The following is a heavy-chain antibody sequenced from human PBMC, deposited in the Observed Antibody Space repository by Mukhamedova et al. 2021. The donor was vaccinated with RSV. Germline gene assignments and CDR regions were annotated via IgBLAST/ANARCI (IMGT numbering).Heavy chain of an antibody. V-gene: IGHV3-15*01. J-gene: IGHJ4*02. CDR3: TTDYGDFETGHDY. Sequence: DYVASVKGRFTISRNDSKNVVYLQMNSLKIEDTGVYYCTTDYGDFETGHDYWGQGTLVTVSP. D-gene: IGHD4-17*01.